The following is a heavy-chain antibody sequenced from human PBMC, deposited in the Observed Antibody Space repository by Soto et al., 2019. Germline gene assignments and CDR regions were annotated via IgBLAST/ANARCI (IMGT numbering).Heavy chain of an antibody. V-gene: IGHV3-30*09. J-gene: IGHJ4*02. CDR3: ERAFSGSYPNFDY. Sequence: GGSLRLSCVASGFIFRSYAMHWVRRAPGKGLEWVGVITYDGANGYYADSVRGRFAISRDNSKSTLFLQMNSLRPEDTAVYYCERAFSGSYPNFDYWGQGTLVTVSS. CDR2: ITYDGANG. CDR1: GFIFRSYA. D-gene: IGHD1-26*01.